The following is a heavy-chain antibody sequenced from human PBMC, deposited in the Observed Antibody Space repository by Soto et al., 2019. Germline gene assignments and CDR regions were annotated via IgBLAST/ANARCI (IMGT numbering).Heavy chain of an antibody. CDR3: AKDRSSWYPGTSWFDP. CDR2: ISYDGSNK. Sequence: GGSLRLSCAASGFTFSSYGMHWVRQAPGKGLEWVAVISYDGSNKYYADSVKGRFTISRDNSKNTLYLQMNSLRAEDTAVYYCAKDRSSWYPGTSWFDPWGQGTLVTVSS. J-gene: IGHJ5*02. D-gene: IGHD6-13*01. V-gene: IGHV3-30*18. CDR1: GFTFSSYG.